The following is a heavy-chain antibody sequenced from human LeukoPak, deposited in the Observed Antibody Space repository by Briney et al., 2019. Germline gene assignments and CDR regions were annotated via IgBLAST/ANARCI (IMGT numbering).Heavy chain of an antibody. CDR2: ISWNSGSI. J-gene: IGHJ4*02. CDR1: GFTFDDYA. V-gene: IGHV3-9*01. CDR3: AKGDKLYYYGSGSYYNEGFVDY. Sequence: GGSLRLSCAASGFTFDDYAMHWVRHAPGKGLEWVSGISWNSGSIGYADSVKGRFTISRDNAKNSLYLQMNSLRAEDTALYYCAKGDKLYYYGSGSYYNEGFVDYWGQGTLVTVSS. D-gene: IGHD3-10*01.